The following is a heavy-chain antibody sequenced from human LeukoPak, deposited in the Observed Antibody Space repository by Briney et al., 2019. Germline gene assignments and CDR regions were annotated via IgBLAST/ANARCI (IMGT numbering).Heavy chain of an antibody. V-gene: IGHV6-1*01. D-gene: IGHD5-24*01. CDR2: TYYRSKWYN. Sequence: SQTLSLTCAISGDSVSSNSTACNWIRQSPSRGLEWLGRTYYRSKWYNDYAVSVKSRIAINPDTSKNQFSLQLNSVTPEDTAVYYCARGGQGDGYSADEAFDFWGQGTMVTVSS. CDR3: ARGGQGDGYSADEAFDF. J-gene: IGHJ3*01. CDR1: GDSVSSNSTA.